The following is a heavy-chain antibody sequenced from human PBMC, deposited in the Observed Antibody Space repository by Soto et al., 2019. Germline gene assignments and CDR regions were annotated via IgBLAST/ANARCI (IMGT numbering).Heavy chain of an antibody. D-gene: IGHD3-9*01. CDR2: INPSSGAT. CDR1: GYTFIGYY. Sequence: ASVKVSCKTSGYTFIGYYMHWVRQAPGQGLEWLGWINPSSGATIYAQKFQARVTMTRDTSINTAYMELSRLRSDDTAVYYCARDSYYDILTGYSRNAFDIWGQGTMVTVSS. CDR3: ARDSYYDILTGYSRNAFDI. J-gene: IGHJ3*02. V-gene: IGHV1-2*02.